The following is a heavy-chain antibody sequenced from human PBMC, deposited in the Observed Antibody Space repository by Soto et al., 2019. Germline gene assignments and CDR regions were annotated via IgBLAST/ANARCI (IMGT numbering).Heavy chain of an antibody. CDR2: IYHSGST. V-gene: IGHV4-39*01. CDR1: GDAISSSFYY. D-gene: IGHD3-22*01. Sequence: PSETLSLTCTVSGDAISSSFYYWGWIRQPPGKGLEWIGNIYHSGSTYYNPSLRSRVAISVDTAKNQFSLKLSSVTAADTAVYYCARYTSHYYDTSGFLYWGKGTLVTASS. J-gene: IGHJ4*02. CDR3: ARYTSHYYDTSGFLY.